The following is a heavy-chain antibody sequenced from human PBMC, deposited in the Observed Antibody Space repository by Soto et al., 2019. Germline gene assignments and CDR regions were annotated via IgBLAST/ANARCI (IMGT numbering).Heavy chain of an antibody. Sequence: EVQLVESGGGLVQPGGSLRLSCAASGFTFSSYSMNWVRQAPGKGLEWVSYISSSSSTIYYADSVKGRFTISRDNAENSLYLQMNSLRAEDTAVYYCARGKAEAEKYYFDYWGQGTLVTVSS. CDR1: GFTFSSYS. CDR3: ARGKAEAEKYYFDY. J-gene: IGHJ4*02. V-gene: IGHV3-48*01. CDR2: ISSSSSTI. D-gene: IGHD6-13*01.